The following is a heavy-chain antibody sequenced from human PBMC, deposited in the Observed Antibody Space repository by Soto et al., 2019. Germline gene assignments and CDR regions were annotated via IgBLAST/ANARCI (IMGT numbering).Heavy chain of an antibody. CDR1: GFTFSSYA. CDR3: ARDDLIEYYFDY. Sequence: EVQLLESGGGLVQPGGSLRLSCAASGFTFSSYAMSWVRQAPGKGLEWVSGISASGGRTYYADSVKGRFTISRDNSKNTLYLQMNSLRAEDTAVYYCARDDLIEYYFDYWGQGTLVTVSS. CDR2: ISASGGRT. J-gene: IGHJ4*02. V-gene: IGHV3-23*01.